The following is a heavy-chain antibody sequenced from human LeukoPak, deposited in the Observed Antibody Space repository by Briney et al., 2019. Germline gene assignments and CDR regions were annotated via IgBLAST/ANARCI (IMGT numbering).Heavy chain of an antibody. Sequence: GGSLRLSCAAPAFTLSDFTIHWVRQASGKGLEWVARIRSKANNYATEYGASVKGRFTISRDDAKNTAYLQMNSLKTEDTAVYYCSAGPSGWTEFFRHWGQGTLVTVSS. V-gene: IGHV3-73*01. CDR3: SAGPSGWTEFFRH. D-gene: IGHD6-19*01. J-gene: IGHJ1*01. CDR2: IRSKANNYAT. CDR1: AFTLSDFT.